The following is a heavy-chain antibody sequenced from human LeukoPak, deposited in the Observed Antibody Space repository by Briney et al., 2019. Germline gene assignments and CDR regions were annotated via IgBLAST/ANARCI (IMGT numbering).Heavy chain of an antibody. CDR2: IYYSGST. Sequence: SSETLSLTCTVSGGSISSSSYYWGWIRQPPGKGLEWIGSIYYSGSTYYNPSLKSRVTISVDTSKNQFSLKLSSVTAADTAVYYCASLRHGSSWYSFDYWGQGTLVTVSS. CDR1: GGSISSSSYY. V-gene: IGHV4-39*01. D-gene: IGHD6-13*01. J-gene: IGHJ4*02. CDR3: ASLRHGSSWYSFDY.